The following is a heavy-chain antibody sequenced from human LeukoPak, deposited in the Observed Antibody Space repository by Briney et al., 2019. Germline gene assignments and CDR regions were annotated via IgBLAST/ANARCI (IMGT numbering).Heavy chain of an antibody. CDR1: GGSFSSYQ. CDR2: INDSGST. CDR3: ARGGRQWLIYLWFDP. J-gene: IGHJ5*02. D-gene: IGHD6-19*01. Sequence: SETLSLTCAVYGGSFSSYQWTWIRQPPGKGLGWIGEINDSGSTNYNPSLKSRVTISVDTSKNQFSLKLSSVSAADTAVYYCARGGRQWLIYLWFDPWGQGTRVTVSS. V-gene: IGHV4-34*01.